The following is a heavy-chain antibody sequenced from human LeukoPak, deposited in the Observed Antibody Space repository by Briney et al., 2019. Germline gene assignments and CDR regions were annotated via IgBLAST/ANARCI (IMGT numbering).Heavy chain of an antibody. D-gene: IGHD6-19*01. CDR3: AAREAVAGRPSVGY. J-gene: IGHJ4*02. CDR1: GGSISSYY. CDR2: IYHSGST. Sequence: PSETLSLTCTVSGGSISSYYWSWIRQPPGKGLEWTGYIYHSGSTKYNPSLKRRVTISVDKSKNQFSLKLSSVTAADTAVYYCAAREAVAGRPSVGYWGQGTLVTVSS. V-gene: IGHV4-59*12.